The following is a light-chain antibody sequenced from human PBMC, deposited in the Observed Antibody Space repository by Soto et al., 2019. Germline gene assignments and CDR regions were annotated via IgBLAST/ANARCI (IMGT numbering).Light chain of an antibody. Sequence: DIQMTQSPSTLSASVGDRVTITCRASQSISSWLAWYQQKPGQAPKLLIYKASSLESGVPSRFSGSGSGTEFTLTISSLQPDDFATYYCQQYNSNPSFGQGTKVEIK. V-gene: IGKV1-5*03. CDR3: QQYNSNPS. CDR1: QSISSW. CDR2: KAS. J-gene: IGKJ1*01.